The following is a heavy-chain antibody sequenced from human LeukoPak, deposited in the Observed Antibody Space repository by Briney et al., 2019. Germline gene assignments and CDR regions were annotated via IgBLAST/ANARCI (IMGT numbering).Heavy chain of an antibody. CDR1: GFTFSSFG. J-gene: IGHJ6*03. D-gene: IGHD1-26*01. CDR3: ARDPYSGGYSAYYYYYMDV. Sequence: GESLRLSCSASGFTFSSFGMNWVRQAPGKGLEWVAVISYDGSNKYYADSVKGRFTISRDNAKNSLYLQMNSLRAEDTAMYYCARDPYSGGYSAYYYYYMDVWGKGTTVTVSS. V-gene: IGHV3-30*03. CDR2: ISYDGSNK.